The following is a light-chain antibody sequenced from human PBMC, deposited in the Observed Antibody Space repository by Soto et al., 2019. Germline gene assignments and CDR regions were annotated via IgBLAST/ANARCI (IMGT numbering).Light chain of an antibody. CDR1: SSGVGGYNY. CDR3: CAYAGINTVI. J-gene: IGLJ2*01. V-gene: IGLV2-8*01. CDR2: RVT. Sequence: QSALTQPPSASGSPGQSVTISCTGTSSGVGGYNYVSWYQQHPGKAPKLLMFRVTERPSGVPDRFSGSKSGNTASLTVSGLQAEDEADYYCCAYAGINTVIFGGGTKLTV.